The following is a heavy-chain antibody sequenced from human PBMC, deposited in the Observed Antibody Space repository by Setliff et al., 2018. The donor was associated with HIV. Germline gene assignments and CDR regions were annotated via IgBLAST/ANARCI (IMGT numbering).Heavy chain of an antibody. V-gene: IGHV4-59*11. J-gene: IGHJ4*02. CDR3: ARTHSGYFPYYFDY. Sequence: SETLSLTCTVSGGSISSHYWSWIRQPPGKGLEWIGSIYYSGSTNYNPSLKSRVTISVDKSRNQFSLKLSSVTAADTAVYYCARTHSGYFPYYFDYWGQGTLVTVSS. CDR2: IYYSGST. CDR1: GGSISSHY. D-gene: IGHD3-22*01.